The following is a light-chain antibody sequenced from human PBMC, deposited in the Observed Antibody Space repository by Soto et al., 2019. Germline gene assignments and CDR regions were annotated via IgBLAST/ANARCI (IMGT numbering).Light chain of an antibody. V-gene: IGKV1-5*01. CDR3: QHYNSYSPT. J-gene: IGKJ1*01. CDR1: QSISTW. Sequence: DIQMTQSPSTLSASVGDRVTITCRASQSISTWLAWYQQKPVKAPKLLIYDASSLERGVPSRFRGSRSGTEFTLTISSLQPDDFATYYCQHYNSYSPTFGQGTKVDIK. CDR2: DAS.